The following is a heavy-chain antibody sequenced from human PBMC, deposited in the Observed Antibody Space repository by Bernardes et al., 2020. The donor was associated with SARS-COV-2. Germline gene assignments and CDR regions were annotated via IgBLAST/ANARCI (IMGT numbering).Heavy chain of an antibody. Sequence: GGSLRLSCVASGFMFSNCAMHWVRQAPGKGLEWVAVISYDGSNKYYADSVKGRFTISRDNSKNTLYLQMNSLSPEDTAVYYCARDGFGEQWLEEGYYFDYWGQGTLVTVSS. CDR3: ARDGFGEQWLEEGYYFDY. D-gene: IGHD6-19*01. J-gene: IGHJ4*02. V-gene: IGHV3-30*01. CDR2: ISYDGSNK. CDR1: GFMFSNCA.